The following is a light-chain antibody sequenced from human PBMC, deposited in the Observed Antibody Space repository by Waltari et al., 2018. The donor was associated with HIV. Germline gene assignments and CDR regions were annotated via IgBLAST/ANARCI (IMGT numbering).Light chain of an antibody. CDR1: SSDVGYYSY. CDR2: DVS. Sequence: TGTSSDVGYYSYISWYQQHPGKAPQLMISDVSNRPSGVSNRFSGSKSGNTASLTISGLQAEEEADYYCSSYSSGSTRVFGGGTKLTVL. CDR3: SSYSSGSTRV. J-gene: IGLJ3*02. V-gene: IGLV2-14*03.